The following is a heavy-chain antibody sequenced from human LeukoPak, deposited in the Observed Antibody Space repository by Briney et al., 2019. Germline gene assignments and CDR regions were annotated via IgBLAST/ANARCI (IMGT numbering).Heavy chain of an antibody. J-gene: IGHJ6*03. V-gene: IGHV3-21*01. Sequence: PGGSLRLSCAGSGFTFSSYSMNWVRRGPGKGLEWVSSISGSSSYIYYADSVKGRFIISRDNAKNSLYLQMNSLRAEDTAVYYCARSYGSGSYDLYYYYMDVWGKGTTVTVSS. CDR2: ISGSSSYI. CDR1: GFTFSSYS. D-gene: IGHD3-10*01. CDR3: ARSYGSGSYDLYYYYMDV.